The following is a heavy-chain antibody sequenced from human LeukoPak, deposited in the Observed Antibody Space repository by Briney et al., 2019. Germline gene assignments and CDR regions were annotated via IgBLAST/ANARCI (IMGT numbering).Heavy chain of an antibody. CDR2: INTNTGNP. J-gene: IGHJ4*02. D-gene: IGHD3-3*01. CDR3: AREGHDFWSGYIYDY. V-gene: IGHV7-4-1*02. CDR1: GYTFTSYA. Sequence: ASVKVSCTASGYTFTSYAVNWVRQAPGQGLEWMGWINTNTGNPTYAQGFTGRFVFSLDTSVSTAYLQISSLKAEDTAVYYCAREGHDFWSGYIYDYWGQGTLVTVSS.